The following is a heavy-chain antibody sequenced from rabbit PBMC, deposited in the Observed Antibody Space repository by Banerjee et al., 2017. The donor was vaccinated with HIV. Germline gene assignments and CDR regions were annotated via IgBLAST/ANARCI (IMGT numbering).Heavy chain of an antibody. CDR3: ARGGAGGATYALTRLDL. V-gene: IGHV1S45*01. D-gene: IGHD6-1*01. CDR2: IYSGSGST. J-gene: IGHJ3*01. CDR1: GFSFSSGYY. Sequence: QEQLVESGGDLVKPEGSLTLTCTASGFSFSSGYYIYWVRQAPGKGLEWIGCIYSGSGSTWYASWAKGRFTISKTSSTAVTLQMTSLTAADTATYFCARGGAGGATYALTRLDLWGQGTLVTVS.